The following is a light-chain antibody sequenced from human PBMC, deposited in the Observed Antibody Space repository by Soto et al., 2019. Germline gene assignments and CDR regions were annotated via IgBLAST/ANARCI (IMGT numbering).Light chain of an antibody. Sequence: DIQMTQSPSSLSASVGDRVTITCRASQSIGSYLNWYHQKPGKAPKLLIYAASSLQSGVPSRFSGSGSGTDFTLTIRSLQPEDFETYYCQQTYSTPPTFGLGTRLEIK. CDR3: QQTYSTPPT. J-gene: IGKJ5*01. CDR2: AAS. CDR1: QSIGSY. V-gene: IGKV1-39*01.